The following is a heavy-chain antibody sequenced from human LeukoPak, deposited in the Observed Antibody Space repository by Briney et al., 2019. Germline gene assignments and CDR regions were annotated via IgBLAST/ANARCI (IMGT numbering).Heavy chain of an antibody. CDR1: RFSLSGYT. CDR3: ARDGPYSSGWPYFDY. Sequence: HPGGSLRLSCVASRFSLSGYTTNWVRQAPGKGLEWVSYISSSGSSIYYADSVKGRFTISRDNAKNSLYLQMNSLRAEDTAVYYCARDGPYSSGWPYFDYWGQGTLVTVSS. J-gene: IGHJ4*02. V-gene: IGHV3-48*04. CDR2: ISSSGSSI. D-gene: IGHD6-19*01.